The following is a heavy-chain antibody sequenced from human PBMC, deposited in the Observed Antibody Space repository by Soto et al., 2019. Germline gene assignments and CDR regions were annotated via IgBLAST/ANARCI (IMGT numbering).Heavy chain of an antibody. J-gene: IGHJ6*02. Sequence: GGSLRLSCAASGFTFISYSMNWVHQAPWKGLEWVSSICSSSSYIYYADSVKGRFTISRDNAKNSLYLQMNSLRAEDTAGYYCASDSGDVWGQGTTVTVS. CDR2: ICSSSSYI. CDR1: GFTFISYS. CDR3: ASDSGDV. V-gene: IGHV3-21*01.